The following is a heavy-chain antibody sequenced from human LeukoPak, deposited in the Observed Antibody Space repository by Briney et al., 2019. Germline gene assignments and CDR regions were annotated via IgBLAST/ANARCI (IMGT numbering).Heavy chain of an antibody. CDR3: ARGRRIAAAAPRARFDY. CDR2: INHSGST. D-gene: IGHD6-13*01. Sequence: PSETLSLTCTVSGGSISSSGYYWSWIRQPPGKGLEWIGEINHSGSTNYNPSLKSRVTISVDTSKNQFSLKLSSVTAADTAVYYCARGRRIAAAAPRARFDYWGQGTLVTVSS. J-gene: IGHJ4*02. V-gene: IGHV4-39*07. CDR1: GGSISSSGYY.